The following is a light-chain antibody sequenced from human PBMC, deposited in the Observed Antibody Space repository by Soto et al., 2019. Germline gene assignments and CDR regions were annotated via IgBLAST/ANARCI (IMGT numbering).Light chain of an antibody. CDR2: GAS. CDR1: QGLNTDS. J-gene: IGKJ5*01. V-gene: IGKV3-20*01. CDR3: QHYDRSPPVT. Sequence: EIVFTHSPDTLSFSLSYSTTLSSSPIQGLNTDSLAWYQQKSGQPPRLVIYGASNRATGVPDRFRGSGSGTDFILTISGLEPADFAVYYSQHYDRSPPVTFGQGTRLGI.